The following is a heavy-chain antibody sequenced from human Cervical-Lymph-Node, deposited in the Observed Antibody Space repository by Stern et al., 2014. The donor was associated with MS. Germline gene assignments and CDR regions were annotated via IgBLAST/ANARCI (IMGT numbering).Heavy chain of an antibody. CDR2: ISYSGIT. CDR3: ARDIIGVTNNYYYGMDV. CDR1: GGSISSYY. D-gene: IGHD2/OR15-2a*01. J-gene: IGHJ6*02. Sequence: QVQLQESGPGLVKPSETLSLTCTVSGGSISSYYWSWIRQPPGKGLEWIGYISYSGITKYNPSLKNRVTILLDTSKNQLSLKLSSVTAADTAVYYCARDIIGVTNNYYYGMDVWGQGTTVTVSS. V-gene: IGHV4-59*01.